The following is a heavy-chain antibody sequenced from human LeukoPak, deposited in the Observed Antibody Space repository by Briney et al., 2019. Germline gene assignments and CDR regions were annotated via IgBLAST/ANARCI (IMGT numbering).Heavy chain of an antibody. CDR3: ARSPHYFYGMDV. CDR2: ISSDGNNK. J-gene: IGHJ6*02. Sequence: GRSLRLSCAASGFTFSSSAMYWVRQAPGKGLEWVAGISSDGNNKYYADSVKGRFTISRDNSKNTLYLQMNSLRAGDTAVYYCARSPHYFYGMDVWGQGTTVTVSS. V-gene: IGHV3-30*14. CDR1: GFTFSSSA.